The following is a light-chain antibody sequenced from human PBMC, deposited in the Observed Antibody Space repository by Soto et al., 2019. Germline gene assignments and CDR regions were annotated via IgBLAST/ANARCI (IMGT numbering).Light chain of an antibody. Sequence: IEVTQSEYTLSGSVGDRVTITCRASQTISSWLAWYQQKPGKAPKLLIYKASTLKSGVPSRFSGSGSGTEFTLTIISLQPDDFATYYCQHYNSYSEAFGQGTKVDIK. CDR2: KAS. V-gene: IGKV1-5*03. CDR1: QTISSW. J-gene: IGKJ1*01. CDR3: QHYNSYSEA.